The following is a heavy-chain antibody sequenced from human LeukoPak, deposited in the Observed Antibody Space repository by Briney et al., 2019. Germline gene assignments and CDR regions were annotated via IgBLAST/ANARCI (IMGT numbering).Heavy chain of an antibody. D-gene: IGHD3-10*01. Sequence: KSSETLSLTCNVSGYSISSGYYWGWIRRSPGKGLEWIGSIYHSGSTYYNPSLNSRVTISVDTSKNQFSLKLSSVTAADTAVYYCARGYGSELQDYWGQGTLVTVSS. V-gene: IGHV4-38-2*02. CDR1: GYSISSGYY. CDR2: IYHSGST. CDR3: ARGYGSELQDY. J-gene: IGHJ4*02.